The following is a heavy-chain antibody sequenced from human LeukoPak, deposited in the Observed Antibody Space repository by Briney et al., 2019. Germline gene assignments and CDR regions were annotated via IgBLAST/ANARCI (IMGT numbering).Heavy chain of an antibody. Sequence: SETLSLTCTVSGGSISSYYWSWIRQPPGKGLEWIGDIYYSGSTNYNPALKSRVTISLDTSKNQFSLQLSSVTAADTAVYYCARTYYDILTGYYEDYTMDVWGQGTTVTVSS. V-gene: IGHV4-59*08. D-gene: IGHD3-9*01. CDR1: GGSISSYY. CDR3: ARTYYDILTGYYEDYTMDV. CDR2: IYYSGST. J-gene: IGHJ6*02.